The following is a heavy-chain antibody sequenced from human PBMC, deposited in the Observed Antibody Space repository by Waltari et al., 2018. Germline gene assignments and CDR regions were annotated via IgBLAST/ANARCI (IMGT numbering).Heavy chain of an antibody. CDR1: GFSFGDPL. Sequence: QVPLMQSGAEVQNHGASVRVSCHATGFSFGDPLMHWVRQAPGQGLEWVGWIRPNNGDTNYAQRFQGWVTMTSDSSISTAYMDLKRLRSDDTAVYYCARGEYSYGYGMDVWGQGTTVIVSS. CDR2: IRPNNGDT. V-gene: IGHV1-2*04. J-gene: IGHJ6*02. D-gene: IGHD3-16*01. CDR3: ARGEYSYGYGMDV.